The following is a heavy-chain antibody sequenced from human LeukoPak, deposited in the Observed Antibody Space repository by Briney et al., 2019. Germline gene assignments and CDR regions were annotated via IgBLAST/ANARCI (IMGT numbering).Heavy chain of an antibody. CDR1: GFTFSSFG. J-gene: IGHJ5*02. CDR2: IRFDGSNK. D-gene: IGHD6-13*01. CDR3: AKGQGFSSTWYADH. V-gene: IGHV3-30*02. Sequence: GGSLRLSCGASGFTFSSFGMHWVRQAPGKGLEWVAFIRFDGSNKYYADSVKGRFTISRDNSKNTLFLRVNSLRAEDTAVYYCAKGQGFSSTWYADHWGQGTLVTVSS.